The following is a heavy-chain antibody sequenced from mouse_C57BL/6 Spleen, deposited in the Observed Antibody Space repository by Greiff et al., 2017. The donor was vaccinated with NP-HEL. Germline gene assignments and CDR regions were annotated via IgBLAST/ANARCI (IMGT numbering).Heavy chain of an antibody. CDR1: GYTFTDYY. D-gene: IGHD1-1*01. Sequence: EVKLQQSGPELVKPGASVKISCKASGYTFTDYYMNWVKQSHGKSLEWIGDINPNNGGSSSNQKFKGKATLTVDKSSSTAYMEHRSLTAEDSAVYYCLITTVVAGAMDYWGQGTSVTVSS. CDR3: LITTVVAGAMDY. V-gene: IGHV1-26*01. CDR2: INPNNGGS. J-gene: IGHJ4*01.